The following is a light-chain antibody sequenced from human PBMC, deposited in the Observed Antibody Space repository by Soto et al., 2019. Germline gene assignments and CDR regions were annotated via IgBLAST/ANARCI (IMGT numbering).Light chain of an antibody. V-gene: IGKV3-20*01. J-gene: IGKJ2*01. CDR3: QQYSSSSYT. CDR2: GAS. CDR1: QSVSSDY. Sequence: IVLTQSPGTLSLSPGERATLSCRASQSVSSDYLAWYQQKPGQAPRLLIYGASSRATGIPGRFSGSGSGTDFTLTISRLEPEDFAVCYCQQYSSSSYTFGQGTRLDIK.